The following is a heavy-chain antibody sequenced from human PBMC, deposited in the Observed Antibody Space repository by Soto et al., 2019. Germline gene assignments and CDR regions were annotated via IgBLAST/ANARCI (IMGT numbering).Heavy chain of an antibody. CDR3: ARENSGSSSWFRYPNYYYYGMDV. D-gene: IGHD6-13*01. J-gene: IGHJ6*02. CDR2: ISSSSSYT. CDR1: GFTFSDYY. Sequence: PGGSLRLSCAASGFTFSDYYMSWIRQAPGKGLEWVSYISSSSSYTNYADSVKGRFTISRDNAKNSLYLQMNSLRAEDTAVYYCARENSGSSSWFRYPNYYYYGMDVWGQGTTVTVSS. V-gene: IGHV3-11*06.